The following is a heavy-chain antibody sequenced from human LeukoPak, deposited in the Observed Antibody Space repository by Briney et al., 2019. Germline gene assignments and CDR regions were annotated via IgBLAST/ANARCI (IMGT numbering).Heavy chain of an antibody. CDR3: ARSEYFWSGQRPVGWFDP. J-gene: IGHJ5*02. CDR1: GYSFTSYW. Sequence: GESLKISCKGSGYSFTSYWIGWVRQMPGKGLEWMGIIYPGDSDTRYSPSFQGQVTTSADKSISTAYLQWSSLKASDTAMYYCARSEYFWSGQRPVGWFDPWGQGTLVTVSS. D-gene: IGHD3-3*01. CDR2: IYPGDSDT. V-gene: IGHV5-51*01.